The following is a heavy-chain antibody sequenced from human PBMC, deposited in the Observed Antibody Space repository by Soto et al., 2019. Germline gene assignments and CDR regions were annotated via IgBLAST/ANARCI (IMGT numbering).Heavy chain of an antibody. V-gene: IGHV1-46*01. D-gene: IGHD3-22*01. CDR2: INPSGGST. CDR1: GYTFTSYY. Sequence: ASVKVSCKASGYTFTSYYMHWVRQAPGQGLEWMGIINPSGGSTSYAQKFQGRVTMTRDTSTSTVYMELSSLRSEDTAVYYCARDRKYYYDSSGYLLYGMDVWGQGTTVTVS. J-gene: IGHJ6*02. CDR3: ARDRKYYYDSSGYLLYGMDV.